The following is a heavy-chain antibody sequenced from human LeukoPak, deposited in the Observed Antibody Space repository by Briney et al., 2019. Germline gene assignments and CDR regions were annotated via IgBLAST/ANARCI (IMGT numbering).Heavy chain of an antibody. CDR3: ARAGVRGVL. V-gene: IGHV3-23*01. CDR1: GFSFSSYA. Sequence: GGSLRLPCAASGFSFSSYAMSWVRQAPGKGLEWISAVSGSGGSTYYADSVKGRFTISRDNSKNTPYLQMNSLRVEDTAVYYCARAGVRGVLWGQGTLVTVSS. D-gene: IGHD3-10*01. CDR2: VSGSGGST. J-gene: IGHJ4*02.